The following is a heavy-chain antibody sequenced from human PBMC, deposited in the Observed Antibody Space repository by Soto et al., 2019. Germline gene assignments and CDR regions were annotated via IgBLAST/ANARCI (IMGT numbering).Heavy chain of an antibody. Sequence: VQLVESGGGLVQPGRSLRLSCAASGFTFDDYAMHWVRQAPGKGLEWVSGISWNSGSIGYADSVKGRFTISRDNAKNSLYLQMNSLRAEDTALYYCAKSSRIAARAFYWFDPWGQGTLVTVSS. J-gene: IGHJ5*02. V-gene: IGHV3-9*01. CDR3: AKSSRIAARAFYWFDP. CDR2: ISWNSGSI. CDR1: GFTFDDYA. D-gene: IGHD6-6*01.